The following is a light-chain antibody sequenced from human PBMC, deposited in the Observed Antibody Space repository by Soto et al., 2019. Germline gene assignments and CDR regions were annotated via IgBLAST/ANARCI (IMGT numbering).Light chain of an antibody. Sequence: EIVMTQSPATLSVSPGERATISCRASQSVSSNLAWYQQKPGQAPRLLIYGASTRATGIPARFSGSGSGTEFTLTISSLQSEDFAVYYCQQYNNGGTFGQGTKVEIK. V-gene: IGKV3-15*01. CDR1: QSVSSN. CDR2: GAS. J-gene: IGKJ1*01. CDR3: QQYNNGGT.